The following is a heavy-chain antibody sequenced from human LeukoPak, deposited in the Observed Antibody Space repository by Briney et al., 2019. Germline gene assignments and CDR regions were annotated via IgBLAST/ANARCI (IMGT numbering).Heavy chain of an antibody. D-gene: IGHD2-2*02. CDR2: IKQDGSEK. Sequence: ETLSLTCAVYGGSFSGYYWSWVRQAPGKGLEWVANIKQDGSEKYYVDSVKGRFTISRDNAKDSLYLQMNSLRAEDTAVYYCARRYQLLYSPFDYWGQGTLVTVSS. V-gene: IGHV3-7*01. J-gene: IGHJ4*02. CDR1: GGSFSGYY. CDR3: ARRYQLLYSPFDY.